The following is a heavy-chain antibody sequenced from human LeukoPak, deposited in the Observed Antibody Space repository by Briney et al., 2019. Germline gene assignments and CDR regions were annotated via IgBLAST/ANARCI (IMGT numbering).Heavy chain of an antibody. V-gene: IGHV3-23*01. CDR3: ARDPCSGGSCYRNFDY. J-gene: IGHJ4*02. D-gene: IGHD2-15*01. CDR2: ISGSVGSP. CDR1: GFTFNSYA. Sequence: GGSLRLSCAASGFTFNSYAMNWVRQAPGKGLEWVSSISGSVGSPFYADSVKGRFTISRDNSKNTLYLQMNSLRAEDTAVYYCARDPCSGGSCYRNFDYWGQGTLVTVSS.